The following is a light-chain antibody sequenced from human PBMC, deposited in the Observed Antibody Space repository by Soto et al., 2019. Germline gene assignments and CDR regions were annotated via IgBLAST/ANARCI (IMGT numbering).Light chain of an antibody. CDR2: GAS. V-gene: IGKV3-20*01. Sequence: EIALTQSPGTLSLSPGERATLSCRASQSVSSSYLAWYQQKPGQAPRLLIYGASSRDTGIPDRFSGSGCGTDFTLTISRLEPEDFAVYYCQQYGSSPPYTFGHGTKLEI. CDR1: QSVSSSY. CDR3: QQYGSSPPYT. J-gene: IGKJ2*01.